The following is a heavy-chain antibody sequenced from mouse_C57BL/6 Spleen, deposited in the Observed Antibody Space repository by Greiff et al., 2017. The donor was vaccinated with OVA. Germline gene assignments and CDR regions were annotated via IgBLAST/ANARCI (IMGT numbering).Heavy chain of an antibody. J-gene: IGHJ2*01. CDR3: ARFYYYGSVDY. Sequence: VQLQQPGAELVKPGASVKLSCKASGYTFTSYWMHWVKQRPGQGLEWIGMIHPNSGSTNYNEKFKSKATLTVDKSSSTAYMQLSSLTSEDSAVYYCARFYYYGSVDYWGQGTTLTVSS. CDR1: GYTFTSYW. V-gene: IGHV1-64*01. D-gene: IGHD1-1*01. CDR2: IHPNSGST.